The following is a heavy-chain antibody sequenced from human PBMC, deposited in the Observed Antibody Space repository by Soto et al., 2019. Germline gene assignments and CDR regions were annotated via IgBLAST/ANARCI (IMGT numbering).Heavy chain of an antibody. J-gene: IGHJ4*02. V-gene: IGHV4-4*02. CDR3: AARRDGVPV. D-gene: IGHD4-17*01. CDR1: GGSISTMDW. Sequence: PSETLSLTCAVSGGSISTMDWWTWVRQPPGKGLKWIEEIYHTGSTNYNPSLQSRVTISIDESRTPFSLNLDSVTAADTAVYYCAARRDGVPVWGQGTMVTVSS. CDR2: IYHTGST.